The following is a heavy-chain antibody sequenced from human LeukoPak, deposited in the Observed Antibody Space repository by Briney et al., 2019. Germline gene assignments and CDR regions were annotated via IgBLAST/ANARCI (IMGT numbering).Heavy chain of an antibody. CDR1: GYTFTSYY. V-gene: IGHV1-46*01. CDR3: ARTPLRRDSYFYNMDV. Sequence: ASVKVSCKASGYTFTSYYVHWVRQAPGQGLEWMGVISPSGGSTTYAQKFQGRVTMTRDTSTSTVYMELSSLRSEDTAVFYCARTPLRRDSYFYNMDVWGEGTTVTVPS. CDR2: ISPSGGST. J-gene: IGHJ6*03.